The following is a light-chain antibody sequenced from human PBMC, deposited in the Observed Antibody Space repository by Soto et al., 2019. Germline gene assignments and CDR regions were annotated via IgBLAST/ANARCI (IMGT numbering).Light chain of an antibody. V-gene: IGKV3-15*01. Sequence: EIVVTQSPATLAVSPGERATLTCRASESVSDDLAWYQQKPRRAPRLIIYRASTRAAGVSARISGSGSGTEFTLSISSLQPEDSAVYYCQQXYNWPPWTCGQGTKVDIK. CDR3: QQXYNWPPWT. CDR1: ESVSDD. J-gene: IGKJ1*01. CDR2: RAS.